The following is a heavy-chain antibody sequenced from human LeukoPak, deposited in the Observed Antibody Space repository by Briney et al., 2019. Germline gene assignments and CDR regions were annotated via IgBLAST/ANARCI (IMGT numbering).Heavy chain of an antibody. Sequence: PGRSLRLSCAASGFTFSSYGMHWVRQAPGKGLEWVAVISYDGSNKYYADSVKGRFTISRDNSKNTLYLQMNSLRAEDTAVYYCARDGSDWSMDVWGQGTTVTVSS. CDR2: ISYDGSNK. CDR1: GFTFSSYG. J-gene: IGHJ6*02. CDR3: ARDGSDWSMDV. V-gene: IGHV3-30*03. D-gene: IGHD2-21*01.